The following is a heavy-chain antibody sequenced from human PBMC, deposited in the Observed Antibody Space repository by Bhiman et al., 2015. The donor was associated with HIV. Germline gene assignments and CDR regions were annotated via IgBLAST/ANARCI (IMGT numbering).Heavy chain of an antibody. CDR2: ISGSGGST. D-gene: IGHD4-11*01. Sequence: EVQLLQSGGGLVQPGGSLRLSCAASGFTFSNYALSWVRQAPGKGLEWVSAISGSGGSTYYADSVKGRFTISRDNSKNTVFLQLNNLGGDDTAVYYCARADSNYRSGWYDPWGQGTLVTVSS. J-gene: IGHJ5*02. CDR1: GFTFSNYA. CDR3: ARADSNYRSGWYDP. V-gene: IGHV3-23*01.